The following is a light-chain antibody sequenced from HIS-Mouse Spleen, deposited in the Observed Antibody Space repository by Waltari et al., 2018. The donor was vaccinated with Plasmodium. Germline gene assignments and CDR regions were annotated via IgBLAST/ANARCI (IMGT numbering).Light chain of an antibody. J-gene: IGKJ3*01. Sequence: EIVLTQSPGTLSLSPGERATLSCRASQRVRSSYLAWYQQKPGQAPRLLIYGASSRATGIPDRFSGSGSGTDFTLTISRLEPEDFAVYYCQQYGSSRFTFGPGTKVDIK. V-gene: IGKV3-20*01. CDR2: GAS. CDR3: QQYGSSRFT. CDR1: QRVRSSY.